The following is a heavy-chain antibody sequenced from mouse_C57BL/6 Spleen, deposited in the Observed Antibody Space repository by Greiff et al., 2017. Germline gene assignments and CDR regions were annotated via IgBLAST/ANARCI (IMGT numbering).Heavy chain of an antibody. CDR3: SRRGVYGNYDY. CDR1: GYTFTDYD. D-gene: IGHD2-10*02. V-gene: IGHV1-15*01. J-gene: IGHJ2*01. Sequence: QVQLQQSGAELVRPGASVTLSCKASGYTFTDYDMHWVKQTPVPGLEWIGAIDPETGGTAYHQKFKGKAILTADKSSSTAYMELRSLTSDDSAVYYCSRRGVYGNYDYWCKGTTLTVSS. CDR2: IDPETGGT.